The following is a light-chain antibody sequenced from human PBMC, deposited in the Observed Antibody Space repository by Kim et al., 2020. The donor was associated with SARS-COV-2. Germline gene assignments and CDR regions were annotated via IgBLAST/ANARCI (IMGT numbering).Light chain of an antibody. V-gene: IGKV3-20*01. Sequence: EIVLTQSPGTLSLSPGERATLSCRASQRVSSSYLAWYQQKPGQTPRLLIYGASSRATGIPDRFSGSGSGTDFTLTISRLEPEDFAVYYCQQYGSSPQGTFGQGTKVDIK. CDR1: QRVSSSY. J-gene: IGKJ1*01. CDR2: GAS. CDR3: QQYGSSPQGT.